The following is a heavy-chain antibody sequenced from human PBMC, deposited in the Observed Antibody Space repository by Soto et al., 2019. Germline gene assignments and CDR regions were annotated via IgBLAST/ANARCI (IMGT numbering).Heavy chain of an antibody. V-gene: IGHV3-30-3*01. CDR3: ARDPKTSGGQHWAFNYFDS. Sequence: GGSLRLSCAASGFSFSISPMHWVRQAPGKGPDWVALISYDGTNKFYADSVKGRFTISRDNSKSTLYLQVDSLRPEDAAVYYCARDPKTSGGQHWAFNYFDSWGQGTLVTVSS. CDR1: GFSFSISP. D-gene: IGHD7-27*01. CDR2: ISYDGTNK. J-gene: IGHJ4*02.